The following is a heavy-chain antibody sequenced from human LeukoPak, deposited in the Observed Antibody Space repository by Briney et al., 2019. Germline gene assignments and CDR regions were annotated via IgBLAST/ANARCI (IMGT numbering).Heavy chain of an antibody. Sequence: PGGSLRLSCAASGFTFSSYEMNWVRQAPGKGLEWVSYISSSGSTIYYADSVKGRFTISRDNPKNTLYLQMNSLRAEDTAVYYCAKEMATIRAFDFWGQGTMVTVSS. J-gene: IGHJ3*01. V-gene: IGHV3-48*03. CDR2: ISSSGSTI. D-gene: IGHD5-24*01. CDR3: AKEMATIRAFDF. CDR1: GFTFSSYE.